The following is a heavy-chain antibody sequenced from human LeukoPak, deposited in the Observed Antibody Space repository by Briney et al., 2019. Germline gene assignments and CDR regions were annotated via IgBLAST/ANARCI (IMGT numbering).Heavy chain of an antibody. V-gene: IGHV3-48*02. J-gene: IGHJ3*01. CDR3: ATNPHSGNWG. Sequence: HPGGSLRLSCAASGFTFSNNGMNWVRQAPGKGPECLSYISGGSDTIYYADSVKGRFTISRDNAKSSLYLQMNSLRDEDTAVYYCATNPHSGNWGWGRGTMVTVSS. D-gene: IGHD7-27*01. CDR1: GFTFSNNG. CDR2: ISGGSDTI.